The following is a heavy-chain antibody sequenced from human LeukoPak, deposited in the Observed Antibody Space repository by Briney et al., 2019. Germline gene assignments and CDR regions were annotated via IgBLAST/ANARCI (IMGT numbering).Heavy chain of an antibody. J-gene: IGHJ1*01. CDR1: GFTFSSYW. CDR2: MKGDGNT. CDR3: ARAPSEIGGYYPEYFRP. V-gene: IGHV3-74*01. Sequence: PGGSLRLSCAASGFTFSSYWMHWVRQAPGKGLVWVSRMKGDGNTNYADSVKGRFTISRDNAKNTVSLQMNSLRAEDTGVYYCARAPSEIGGYYPEYFRPWGQGTLVTVSS. D-gene: IGHD3-22*01.